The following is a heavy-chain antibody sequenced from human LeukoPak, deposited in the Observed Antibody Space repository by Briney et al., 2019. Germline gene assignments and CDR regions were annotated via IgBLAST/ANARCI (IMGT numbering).Heavy chain of an antibody. V-gene: IGHV4-59*01. Sequence: PSETLSLTCTVSGGSISSYYWSWIRQPPGKGLEWIGYIYYSGSTNYNPSLKSRVTISVDTSKNQFSLKLSSVTAADTAVYYCATNSGSFPEGLDYWGQGTLVTVSS. CDR2: IYYSGST. J-gene: IGHJ4*02. CDR3: ATNSGSFPEGLDY. D-gene: IGHD1-26*01. CDR1: GGSISSYY.